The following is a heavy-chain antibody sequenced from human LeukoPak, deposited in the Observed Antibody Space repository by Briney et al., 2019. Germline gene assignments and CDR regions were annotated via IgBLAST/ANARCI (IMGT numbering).Heavy chain of an antibody. V-gene: IGHV3-23*01. Sequence: GGSLRLSCAASGFTFSDYWMSWVRQAPGKGLEWVSGITASGDRTYYVDSVKGRFTISRDNSKNTMYLQMSSLRAEDTAIYYCARRDGSGSYFFDYWGQGTLVTVSS. CDR2: ITASGDRT. CDR3: ARRDGSGSYFFDY. D-gene: IGHD3-10*01. CDR1: GFTFSDYW. J-gene: IGHJ4*02.